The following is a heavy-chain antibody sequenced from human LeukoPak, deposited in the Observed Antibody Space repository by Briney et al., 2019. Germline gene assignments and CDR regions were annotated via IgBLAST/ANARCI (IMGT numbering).Heavy chain of an antibody. CDR3: AKDFQDFWSGYFTYNWFDP. CDR1: GFTFSSYG. J-gene: IGHJ5*02. Sequence: QPGGSLRLSCAASGFTFSSYGMHWVRQAPGKGLVWVAVISYDGNYKYYADSVKGRFTISRDNSKNTLYLQMNSLRAEDTAIYYCAKDFQDFWSGYFTYNWFDPWGQGTLVTVSS. V-gene: IGHV3-30*18. CDR2: ISYDGNYK. D-gene: IGHD3-3*01.